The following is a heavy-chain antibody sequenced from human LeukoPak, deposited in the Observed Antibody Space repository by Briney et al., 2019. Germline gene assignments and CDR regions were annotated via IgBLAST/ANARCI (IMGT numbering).Heavy chain of an antibody. CDR1: GGSISSSSYY. J-gene: IGHJ4*02. CDR3: ARQGEVAGDFDY. D-gene: IGHD6-19*01. Sequence: PLETLSLTCTVSGGSISSSSYYWGWIRQPPGKGLEWIGSIYYSGSTYYNPSLKSRVTISVDTSENQFSLKLSSVTAADTAVYYCARQGEVAGDFDYWGQGTLVTVSS. V-gene: IGHV4-39*01. CDR2: IYYSGST.